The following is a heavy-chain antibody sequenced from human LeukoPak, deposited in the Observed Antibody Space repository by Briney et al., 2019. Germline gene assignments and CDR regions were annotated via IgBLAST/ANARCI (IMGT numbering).Heavy chain of an antibody. D-gene: IGHD2-2*01. CDR2: ISGSGGST. V-gene: IGHV3-23*01. Sequence: GSLRLSCAASGFTFSSYAMSWVRQAPGKGLEWVSAISGSGGSTYYADSVKGRFTISRDNSKNTLYLQMNSLRAEDTAVYYCAKRPDIVVVPPPFDYWGQGTLVTVSS. J-gene: IGHJ4*02. CDR3: AKRPDIVVVPPPFDY. CDR1: GFTFSSYA.